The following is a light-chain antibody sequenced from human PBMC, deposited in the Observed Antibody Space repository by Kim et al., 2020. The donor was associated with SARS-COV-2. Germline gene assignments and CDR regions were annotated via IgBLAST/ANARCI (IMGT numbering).Light chain of an antibody. Sequence: SASVGDRVTITCRASQSISSWLAWYQQKPGKAPKLLIYKASNLESGVPSRFSGSGSGTEFTLSISSLQSDDSATYYCQQYSRYPHTFGQGTKLEIK. J-gene: IGKJ2*01. V-gene: IGKV1-5*03. CDR2: KAS. CDR3: QQYSRYPHT. CDR1: QSISSW.